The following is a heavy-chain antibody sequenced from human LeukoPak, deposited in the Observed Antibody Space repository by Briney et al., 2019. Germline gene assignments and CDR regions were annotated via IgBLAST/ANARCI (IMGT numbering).Heavy chain of an antibody. V-gene: IGHV4-38-2*02. Sequence: SETLSLTCTVSGYSISSGYYWGWIRQPPGKGLEWIGSIYHSGSTYYNPSLKSRVTISVDKSKNQFSLKLSSVTAADTAVYYCARRTYSENYWKHFDSWGQGTLVTVSS. CDR3: ARRTYSENYWKHFDS. D-gene: IGHD1-26*01. CDR2: IYHSGST. J-gene: IGHJ4*02. CDR1: GYSISSGYY.